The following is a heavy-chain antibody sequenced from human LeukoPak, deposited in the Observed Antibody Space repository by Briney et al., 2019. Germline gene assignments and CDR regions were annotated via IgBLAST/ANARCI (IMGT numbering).Heavy chain of an antibody. V-gene: IGHV3-53*01. CDR2: IYSGGST. CDR1: GFTVSSNY. J-gene: IGHJ4*02. Sequence: GGSLRLSCAASGFTVSSNYMSWVRQAPGKGLEWVSVIYSGGSTYYADSVTGRFTISRDNAENSLYLQMNSLRAEDTAVYYCARRATTERGYSYGLDYWGQGTLVTVSS. D-gene: IGHD5-18*01. CDR3: ARRATTERGYSYGLDY.